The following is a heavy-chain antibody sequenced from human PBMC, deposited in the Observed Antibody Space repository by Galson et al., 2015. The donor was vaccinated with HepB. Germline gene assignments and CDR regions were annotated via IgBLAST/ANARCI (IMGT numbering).Heavy chain of an antibody. CDR1: GFTFSSYG. CDR2: ISFDEIHK. Sequence: ALRLSCAASGFTFSSYGMHWVRQAPGKGLEWVAVISFDEIHKYYIDSVKGRFTISRDNSKNTLYLQMNRLRAEDTAVYYCAKAYPRYGSGRQAIDYWGQGALVTVSS. J-gene: IGHJ4*02. CDR3: AKAYPRYGSGRQAIDY. V-gene: IGHV3-30*18. D-gene: IGHD3-10*01.